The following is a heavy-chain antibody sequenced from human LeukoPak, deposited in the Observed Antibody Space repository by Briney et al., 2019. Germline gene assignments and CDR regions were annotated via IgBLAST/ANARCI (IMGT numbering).Heavy chain of an antibody. J-gene: IGHJ6*03. Sequence: PSQTLSLTCTVSGGSISSGSYYWSWIRQPAGKGLEWIGCIYTSGSTNYNPSLKSRVTISVDTSKNQFSLKLSSVTAADTAVYYCARANSGYDLMGGYYYYMDVWGKGTTVTVSS. D-gene: IGHD5-12*01. CDR3: ARANSGYDLMGGYYYYMDV. V-gene: IGHV4-61*02. CDR2: IYTSGST. CDR1: GGSISSGSYY.